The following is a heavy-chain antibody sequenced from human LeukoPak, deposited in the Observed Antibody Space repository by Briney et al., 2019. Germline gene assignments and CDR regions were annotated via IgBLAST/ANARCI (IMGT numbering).Heavy chain of an antibody. J-gene: IGHJ4*02. D-gene: IGHD1-26*01. Sequence: PGGSLRLSCAASGFTFDDYAMHWVRQAPGKGLEWVSGISWNSGSIGYADSVKGRFTISRDNAKNSLYLQLNSLRDDDTAVYYCARDSRRVGATGGSDYWGQGTLVTVSS. CDR3: ARDSRRVGATGGSDY. CDR2: ISWNSGSI. V-gene: IGHV3-9*01. CDR1: GFTFDDYA.